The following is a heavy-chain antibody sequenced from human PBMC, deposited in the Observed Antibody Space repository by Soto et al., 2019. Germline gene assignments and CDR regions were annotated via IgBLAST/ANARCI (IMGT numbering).Heavy chain of an antibody. V-gene: IGHV1-69*06. CDR1: GGTFSSHA. J-gene: IGHJ3*02. Sequence: GSSVKVSCQASGGTFSSHAISWVRLAPGQTLEWMGGIIPIFGTANYAQKFQGRVTITADKSTSTAYMELSSLRSEDTAVYYRARRNYYDSSGYYPEDFDIWGQGTMVTVSS. D-gene: IGHD3-22*01. CDR3: ARRNYYDSSGYYPEDFDI. CDR2: IIPIFGTA.